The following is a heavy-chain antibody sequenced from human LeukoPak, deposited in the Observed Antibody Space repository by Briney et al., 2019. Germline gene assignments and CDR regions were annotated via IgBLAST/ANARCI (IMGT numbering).Heavy chain of an antibody. D-gene: IGHD2-15*01. CDR3: AKIVVVVAATHEAFDM. CDR1: GFTFSSYA. J-gene: IGHJ3*02. V-gene: IGHV3-23*01. CDR2: ISGSGGST. Sequence: GGSLRLSCAASGFTFSSYAMSWVRQAPGKGLEWVSAISGSGGSTYYADSGKGRFTISRDNSKNTLYLQMNRLRAEDTAVYSCAKIVVVVAATHEAFDMWGQGTMVPVSS.